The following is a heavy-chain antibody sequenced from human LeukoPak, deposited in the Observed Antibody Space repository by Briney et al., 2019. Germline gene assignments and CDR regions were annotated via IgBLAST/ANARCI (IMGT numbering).Heavy chain of an antibody. CDR1: GFTISSYW. V-gene: IGHV3-7*01. D-gene: IGHD2-2*01. CDR3: ARDDCSSISCYHNWFDP. Sequence: GGSLRLSCAASGFTISSYWMSWVRQAPGKGLEWVANIKQDGSEKYYVDSVKGRFTISRDNAKNSLYLQMNSLRAEDTAVYYCARDDCSSISCYHNWFDPWGQGTLVTVSS. J-gene: IGHJ5*02. CDR2: IKQDGSEK.